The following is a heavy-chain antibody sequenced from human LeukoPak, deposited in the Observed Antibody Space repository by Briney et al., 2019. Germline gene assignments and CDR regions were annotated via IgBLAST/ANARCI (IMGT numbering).Heavy chain of an antibody. CDR2: IYYSGST. D-gene: IGHD1-26*01. CDR3: ASRRVGAFDY. Sequence: PSETLSLTCTVSGGSISSYYWSWIRQPPGKGLEWIGYIYYSGSTNYNPSLKSRVTISIDTSKNEFSLKLSSVTAADTAVYYCASRRVGAFDYWGQGTLVTVSS. J-gene: IGHJ4*02. V-gene: IGHV4-59*08. CDR1: GGSISSYY.